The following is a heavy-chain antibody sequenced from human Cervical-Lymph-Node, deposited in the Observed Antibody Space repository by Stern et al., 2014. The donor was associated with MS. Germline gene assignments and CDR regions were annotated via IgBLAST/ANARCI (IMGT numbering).Heavy chain of an antibody. CDR2: ISWNSGSI. Sequence: EVQLVESGGGLVQPGRSLRLSCAASGFTFDDYAMHWVRQAPGKGLEWVSGISWNSGSIDYADSVKGRFTISRDNAKNSLYLQMSSLRPEDTALYYCAKDRYCGSTTCYDFDYWGQGTLVTVSS. CDR3: AKDRYCGSTTCYDFDY. V-gene: IGHV3-9*01. D-gene: IGHD2-2*01. CDR1: GFTFDDYA. J-gene: IGHJ4*02.